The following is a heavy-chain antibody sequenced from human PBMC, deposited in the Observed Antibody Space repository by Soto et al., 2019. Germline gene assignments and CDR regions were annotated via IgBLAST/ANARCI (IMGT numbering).Heavy chain of an antibody. Sequence: PGGSLRLSCAASGFTFGICAMTWVRQAPGRGLEWVSAISGSGDGDGTYYADSVKGRFTISRDNSKNTLYLQMNSLRAEDTAVYYCARDLRCGVGSCYSRGMAVWGKGTRSTVSS. D-gene: IGHD2-15*01. J-gene: IGHJ6*04. CDR2: ISGSGDGDGT. V-gene: IGHV3-23*01. CDR3: ARDLRCGVGSCYSRGMAV. CDR1: GFTFGICA.